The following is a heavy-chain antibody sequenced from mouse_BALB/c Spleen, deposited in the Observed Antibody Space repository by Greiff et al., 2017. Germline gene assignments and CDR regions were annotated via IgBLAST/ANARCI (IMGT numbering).Heavy chain of an antibody. V-gene: IGHV5-9-3*01. D-gene: IGHD1-1*01. CDR2: ISSGGSYT. J-gene: IGHJ1*01. Sequence: EVMLVESGGGLVKPGGSLKLSCAASGFTFSSYAMSWVRQTPEKRLEWVATISSGGSYTYYPDSVKGRFTISRDNAKNTLYLQMSSLRSEDTAMYYCARQGYYGSSFLYWYFDVWGAGTTVTVSS. CDR1: GFTFSSYA. CDR3: ARQGYYGSSFLYWYFDV.